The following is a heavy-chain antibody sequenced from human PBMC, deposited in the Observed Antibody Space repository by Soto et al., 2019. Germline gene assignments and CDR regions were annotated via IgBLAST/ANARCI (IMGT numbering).Heavy chain of an antibody. V-gene: IGHV4-34*01. D-gene: IGHD2-15*01. CDR2: INHSGST. Sequence: PSETLSLTCAVYGGSFSGYYWSWIRQPPGKGLEWIGEINHSGSTNYNPSLKSRVTISVDTSKNQFSLKLSSVTAADTAVYYCARGNPRQRNFSWQLPNMFDPWGQGTLVIVSS. J-gene: IGHJ5*02. CDR1: GGSFSGYY. CDR3: ARGNPRQRNFSWQLPNMFDP.